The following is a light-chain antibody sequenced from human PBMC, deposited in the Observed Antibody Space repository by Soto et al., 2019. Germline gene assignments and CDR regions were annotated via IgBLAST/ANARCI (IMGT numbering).Light chain of an antibody. Sequence: DIQMTQSPPPLSASIGHRFTNTFLASQSISRWLAWYQQKSGTAPKLLIYKASTLQSGVPSRFSGSGSGTDFTLTISSPQPEDFATYYCLLDFRYFWAFGQGTKV. J-gene: IGKJ1*01. CDR1: QSISRW. V-gene: IGKV1-5*03. CDR2: KAS. CDR3: LLDFRYFWA.